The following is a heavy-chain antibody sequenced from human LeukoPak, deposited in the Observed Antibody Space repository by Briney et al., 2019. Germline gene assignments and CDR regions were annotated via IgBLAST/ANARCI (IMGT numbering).Heavy chain of an antibody. J-gene: IGHJ5*02. CDR3: ARDSEGQTFDP. V-gene: IGHV4-59*01. Sequence: PSETLSLTCTVSGGSISSYYWTWIRKPQGKELEWIGYIYYSGSTNYNPSLKSRVTISVDTSKNQFSLKLSSVTAADTAVYYCARDSEGQTFDPWGQGTLVTVSS. CDR1: GGSISSYY. CDR2: IYYSGST.